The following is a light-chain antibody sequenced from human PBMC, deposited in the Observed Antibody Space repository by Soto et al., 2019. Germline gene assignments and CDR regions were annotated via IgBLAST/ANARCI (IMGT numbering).Light chain of an antibody. V-gene: IGKV3-11*01. CDR2: DAS. J-gene: IGKJ2*01. CDR1: QSVSNY. CDR3: QQHSNWPPKDT. Sequence: IVLTQSPATLSLSPGERATLSCRASQSVSNYLTWYQQKPGQAPRLLIYDASNRATGIPAGFSGSGSGTGFTLTISSLEPEDFAIYYCQQHSNWPPKDTFGQGTKLEIK.